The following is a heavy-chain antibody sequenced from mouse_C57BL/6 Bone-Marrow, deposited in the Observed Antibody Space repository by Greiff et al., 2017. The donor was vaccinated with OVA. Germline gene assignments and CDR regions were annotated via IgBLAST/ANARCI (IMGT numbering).Heavy chain of an antibody. CDR3: ARFPLDYAMDY. V-gene: IGHV5-6*01. CDR1: GFTFSSYG. Sequence: EVQLQESGGDLVKPGGSLKLSCAASGFTFSSYGMSWVRQTPDKRLEWVATISSGGSYTYYPDSVKGRFTISRDNAKNTLYLQMSSLKSEDTAMYYCARFPLDYAMDYWGQGTSVTVSS. CDR2: ISSGGSYT. J-gene: IGHJ4*01. D-gene: IGHD3-1*01.